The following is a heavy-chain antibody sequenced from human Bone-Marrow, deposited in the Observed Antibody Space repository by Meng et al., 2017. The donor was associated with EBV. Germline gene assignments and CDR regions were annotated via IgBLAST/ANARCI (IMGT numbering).Heavy chain of an antibody. CDR2: ISSSSYI. J-gene: IGHJ5*02. D-gene: IGHD5-24*01. V-gene: IGHV3-21*01. CDR3: ARGDRWFDP. Sequence: VQLVETGGGLVKPVGSLRLSCAGSGFTFSSYSMNWVRQAPGKGLEWVSSISSSSYIYYADSVKGRFTISRDNAKNSLYLQMNSLRAEDTAVYYCARGDRWFDPWGQGTLVTVSS. CDR1: GFTFSSYS.